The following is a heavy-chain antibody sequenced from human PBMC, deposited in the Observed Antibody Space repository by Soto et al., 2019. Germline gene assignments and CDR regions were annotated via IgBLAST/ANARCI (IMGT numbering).Heavy chain of an antibody. J-gene: IGHJ6*02. Sequence: SETLSLTCAVYGGSFSGYYWSWIRQPPGKGLEWIGEINHSGSTNYNPSLKSRVTISVDTSKSQFSLKLSSVTAADTAVYYCARLRRLLWFGELFGLDGMDVWGQGTTVTVSS. CDR1: GGSFSGYY. V-gene: IGHV4-34*01. D-gene: IGHD3-10*01. CDR2: INHSGST. CDR3: ARLRRLLWFGELFGLDGMDV.